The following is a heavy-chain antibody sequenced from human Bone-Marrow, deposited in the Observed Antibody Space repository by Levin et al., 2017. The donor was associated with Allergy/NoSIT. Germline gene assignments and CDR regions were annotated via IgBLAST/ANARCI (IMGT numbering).Heavy chain of an antibody. D-gene: IGHD2-2*01. CDR2: ISTTSTYI. CDR1: GFIFSDYS. V-gene: IGHV3-21*01. Sequence: SCAASGFIFSDYSIHWVRQAPGKGLEWVSFISTTSTYIYYADSVKGRFTISRDNAKNSLFLQMNSLKAEDTAVYYCALLSSSDPSLDLWGRGTLVTVSS. J-gene: IGHJ2*01. CDR3: ALLSSSDPSLDL.